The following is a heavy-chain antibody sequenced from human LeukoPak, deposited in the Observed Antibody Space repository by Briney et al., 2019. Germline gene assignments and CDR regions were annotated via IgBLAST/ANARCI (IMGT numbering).Heavy chain of an antibody. CDR2: ISSSSTI. J-gene: IGHJ4*02. D-gene: IGHD3-22*01. CDR1: GFTFSSYS. Sequence: GGSLRLSCAASGFTFSSYSMNWVRQAPGKGLEWVSFISSSSTIYYADSVKGRFTISRDNAKNSLYLQMNSLRAEDTAVYYCARDRPYSGGYYHFDYWGQGTLVTVSS. V-gene: IGHV3-48*04. CDR3: ARDRPYSGGYYHFDY.